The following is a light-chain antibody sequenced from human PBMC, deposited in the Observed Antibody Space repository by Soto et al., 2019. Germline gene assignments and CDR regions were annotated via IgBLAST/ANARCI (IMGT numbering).Light chain of an antibody. CDR1: QNLLHTNGYNY. CDR3: MQALQSRLT. Sequence: DIVMTQSPLSLPVTPGEPASISCRSSQNLLHTNGYNYLDWYLQKPGQSPHLLIYLGSNRASGVPDRVSGSGSGTDFTLKISRVEAEDVGVYYCMQALQSRLTFGGGTKVEIK. J-gene: IGKJ4*01. V-gene: IGKV2-28*01. CDR2: LGS.